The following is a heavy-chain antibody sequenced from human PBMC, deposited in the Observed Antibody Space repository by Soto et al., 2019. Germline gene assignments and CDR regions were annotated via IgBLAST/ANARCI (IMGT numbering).Heavy chain of an antibody. V-gene: IGHV1-18*01. Sequence: QVQLVQSEAEVTKPGPSLKASSKALGYPFTSYGTSWVRQAPGQGLGRMGWISAYNGNTSYAQKLQGRVTMTTDTSTSTAYMELRSLRSDDTAVYYCARDLGITMVRGVSVVWGQGTTVTVSS. CDR1: GYPFTSYG. CDR2: ISAYNGNT. J-gene: IGHJ6*02. CDR3: ARDLGITMVRGVSVV. D-gene: IGHD3-10*01.